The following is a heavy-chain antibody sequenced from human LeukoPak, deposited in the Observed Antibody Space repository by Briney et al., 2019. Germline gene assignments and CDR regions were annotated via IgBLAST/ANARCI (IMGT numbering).Heavy chain of an antibody. CDR1: GFTFSSYA. CDR2: ISGSGGST. V-gene: IGHV3-23*01. J-gene: IGHJ4*02. Sequence: GGSLRLSCAASGFTFSSYAMSWVRQAPGKGLEWVSAISGSGGSTYYADSVKGRFTISRDNSKNTLYLQMNSLRAEDTAVYYCAKRNVRGYSYGYGLDYWGQGTLVTVSS. D-gene: IGHD5-18*01. CDR3: AKRNVRGYSYGYGLDY.